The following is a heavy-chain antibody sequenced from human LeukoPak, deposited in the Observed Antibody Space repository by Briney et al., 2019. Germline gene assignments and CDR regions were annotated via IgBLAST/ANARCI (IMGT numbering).Heavy chain of an antibody. V-gene: IGHV1-46*01. Sequence: GASVKVSCKASGYTFTSYYMHWVRQAPGQGLEWMGIINPSGGSTSYAQKFQGRVTMTRDTSTSTVYMELSSLRSEDTAVCYCARDSPYYYDSSGYYGAIRYWGQGTLVTVSS. CDR3: ARDSPYYYDSSGYYGAIRY. CDR2: INPSGGST. D-gene: IGHD3-22*01. J-gene: IGHJ4*02. CDR1: GYTFTSYY.